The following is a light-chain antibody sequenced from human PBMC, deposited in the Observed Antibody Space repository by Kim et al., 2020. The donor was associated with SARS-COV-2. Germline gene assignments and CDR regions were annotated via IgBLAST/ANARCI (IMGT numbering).Light chain of an antibody. CDR2: DTS. CDR1: QSLSGW. Sequence: ASGGDRVLIPCRASQSLSGWLAWYQQKSGKAPRLLIYDTSNLQSGVPSRFTGSGSGTDFTLTITNLQPEDFATYYCQQADSFTNTFGQGTRVEIK. J-gene: IGKJ5*01. CDR3: QQADSFTNT. V-gene: IGKV1-12*01.